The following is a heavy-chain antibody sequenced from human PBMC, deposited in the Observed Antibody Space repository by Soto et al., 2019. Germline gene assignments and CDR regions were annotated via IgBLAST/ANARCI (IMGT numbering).Heavy chain of an antibody. CDR2: ISYDGSNK. V-gene: IGHV3-30*18. Sequence: QVQLVESGGGVVQPGRSLRLSCAASGFTFSSYGMHWVRQAPGKGLEWVAVISYDGSNKYYADSVKGRFTISRDNSKNTLYLQMNSLRAEDTAMYYCAKDSEELLRKYYFDYWGQGTLVTVSS. D-gene: IGHD1-26*01. J-gene: IGHJ4*02. CDR1: GFTFSSYG. CDR3: AKDSEELLRKYYFDY.